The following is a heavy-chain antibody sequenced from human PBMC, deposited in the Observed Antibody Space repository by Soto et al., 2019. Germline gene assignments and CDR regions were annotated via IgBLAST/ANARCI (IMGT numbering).Heavy chain of an antibody. Sequence: SETLSLTCAVSGGSITSGNSYSWSWIRQPPGKGLEWIGSISHTGSTSYNPSLKSRLTMSVDKSKNQFSLRLSSVTAADMAVYYCARAVAPYFGTWFDPWGPAILVTVSS. J-gene: IGHJ5*02. V-gene: IGHV4-30-2*01. CDR3: ARAVAPYFGTWFDP. CDR1: GGSITSGNSYS. D-gene: IGHD3-10*01. CDR2: ISHTGST.